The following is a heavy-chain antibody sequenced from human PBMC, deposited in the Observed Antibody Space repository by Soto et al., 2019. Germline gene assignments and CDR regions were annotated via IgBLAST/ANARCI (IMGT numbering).Heavy chain of an antibody. CDR3: AKVFFAVEAFDI. V-gene: IGHV3-30*18. Sequence: PGGSLRLSCAASGFTFSSYGMHWVRQAPGKGLEWVAVISYDGSNKYYADSVKGRFTISRDNSKNTLYLQMNSLRAEDTAVYYCAKVFFAVEAFDIWGQRTMFTASS. J-gene: IGHJ3*02. CDR1: GFTFSSYG. CDR2: ISYDGSNK.